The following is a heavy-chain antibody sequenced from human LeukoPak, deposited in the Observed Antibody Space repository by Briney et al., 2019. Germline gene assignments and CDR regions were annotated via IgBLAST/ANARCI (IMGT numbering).Heavy chain of an antibody. CDR2: INPKRGGT. J-gene: IGHJ4*02. CDR3: ASAAAAILPLC. V-gene: IGHV1-2*02. Sequence: ASVKVSCKTSGGTFTSYAITWVRQAPGQGLEWMGWINPKRGGTNYVQKFQGRVTITRETSISTAYMEQSRLRSDDTAVYYCASAAAAILPLCWGQGNLVTVSS. D-gene: IGHD6-25*01. CDR1: GGTFTSYA.